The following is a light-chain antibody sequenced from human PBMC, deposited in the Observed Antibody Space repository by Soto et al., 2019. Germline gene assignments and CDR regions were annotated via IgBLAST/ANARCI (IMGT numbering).Light chain of an antibody. CDR2: AAS. V-gene: IGKV1-39*01. CDR1: QTVNTY. CDR3: QQGYSNPWT. Sequence: DIQMTQSPSSLSASIGDRVTITCRASQTVNTYLHWYQQKPGKAPKLLIYAASNLQSGVPSRFRGSGSGTNFTLSLNSLQPEDFATYYCQQGYSNPWTFGQGTKVDIK. J-gene: IGKJ1*01.